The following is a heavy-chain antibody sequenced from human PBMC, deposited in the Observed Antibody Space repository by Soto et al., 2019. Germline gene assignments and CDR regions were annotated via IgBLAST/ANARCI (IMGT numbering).Heavy chain of an antibody. CDR2: IIPIFGTV. D-gene: IGHD2-8*02. Sequence: SVKVSCKVSGYTLTELSMHWVRQAPGKWLEWMGGIIPIFGTVNNAQKFQGRVTITADKSTGTAFMELNSLRSEYTALYFCARRGTGGFLRYFDNWGQGTLVTVSS. CDR3: ARRGTGGFLRYFDN. J-gene: IGHJ4*02. V-gene: IGHV1-69*06. CDR1: GYTLTELS.